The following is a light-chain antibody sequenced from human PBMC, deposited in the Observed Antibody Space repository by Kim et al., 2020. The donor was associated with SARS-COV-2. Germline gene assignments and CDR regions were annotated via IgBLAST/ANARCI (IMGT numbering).Light chain of an antibody. CDR1: QSISSN. V-gene: IGKV3-11*01. CDR3: QQRNTWL. Sequence: ENVLTQSPATLSLSPGERATLSCRASQSISSNLAWYQQKPGQAPRLLIYDASNRATGIPARFSGSGSGTDFTLTISSLEPEDFAIYYCQQRNTWLFGQGTRLEIK. J-gene: IGKJ5*01. CDR2: DAS.